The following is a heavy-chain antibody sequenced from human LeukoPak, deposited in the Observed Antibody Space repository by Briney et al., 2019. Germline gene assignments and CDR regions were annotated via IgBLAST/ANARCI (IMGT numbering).Heavy chain of an antibody. CDR1: GFTFSSYG. D-gene: IGHD1-20*01. J-gene: IGHJ4*02. CDR3: ARRRYNWNAIDY. CDR2: IWYDGSNK. V-gene: IGHV3-33*01. Sequence: HPGGSLRLSCAASGFTFSSYGMHWVRQAPGKGLEWVAVIWYDGSNKYYADSVKGRFTISRDNSKNTLYLQMNSLRAEDTAVYYCARRRYNWNAIDYWGQGTLVTVSS.